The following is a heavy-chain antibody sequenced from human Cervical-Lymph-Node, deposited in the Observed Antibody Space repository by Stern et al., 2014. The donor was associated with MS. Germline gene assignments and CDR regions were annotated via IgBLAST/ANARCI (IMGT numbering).Heavy chain of an antibody. CDR1: GGSFTNYA. J-gene: IGHJ4*02. Sequence: QDQLVQSGAEVKKPGSSVKVSCKISGGSFTNYALNWVRQAPGQGLEWMGGIIPILDAADFAQNFQGRVTITADESTNTTYMELSSLKSEDTAVYYCARGSVYYDFWSTYYGHYELWGQGTLVTVSS. CDR3: ARGSVYYDFWSTYYGHYEL. D-gene: IGHD3-3*01. V-gene: IGHV1-69*12. CDR2: IIPILDAA.